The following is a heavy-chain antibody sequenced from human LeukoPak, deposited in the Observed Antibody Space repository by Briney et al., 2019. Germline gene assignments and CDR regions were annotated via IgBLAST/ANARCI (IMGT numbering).Heavy chain of an antibody. J-gene: IGHJ4*02. CDR1: GGSFSDYY. CDR2: IIHSGST. V-gene: IGHV4-34*12. CDR3: ARRIEKTAMVDY. D-gene: IGHD5-18*01. Sequence: PSETLSLTCAVYGGSFSDYYWSWIRQPPGKGLEWIGEIIHSGSTNYNPSLKSRVTISVDTSKNQFPLKLSSVTAADTAVYYCARRIEKTAMVDYWGQGTLVTVSS.